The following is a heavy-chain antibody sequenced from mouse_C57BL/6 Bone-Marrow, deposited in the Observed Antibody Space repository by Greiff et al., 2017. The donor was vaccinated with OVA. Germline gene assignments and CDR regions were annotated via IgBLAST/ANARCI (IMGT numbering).Heavy chain of an antibody. CDR1: GYAFTNYL. V-gene: IGHV1-54*01. Sequence: VQLQQSGAELVRPGTSVKVSCKASGYAFTNYLIEWVKQRPGQGLEWIGVINPGSGGTNYNEKFKGKATLTADKSSSTAYMQLSSLTSGDSAVYFCARSGGYYYFDYWGQGTTLTVSS. D-gene: IGHD2-3*01. J-gene: IGHJ2*01. CDR2: INPGSGGT. CDR3: ARSGGYYYFDY.